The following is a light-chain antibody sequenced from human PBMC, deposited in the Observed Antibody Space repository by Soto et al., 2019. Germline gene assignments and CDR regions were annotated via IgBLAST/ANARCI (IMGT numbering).Light chain of an antibody. J-gene: IGKJ2*01. Sequence: DIQMTQSPSSVSASVGDGVTIACRASQGISGWLAWYQQKPGKAPKLLIYAASTLETGVPSRFSGSGSGTDFTLTISSLQPADFATYYCQQTNSFPYTFGQGTKLEI. CDR2: AAS. CDR3: QQTNSFPYT. V-gene: IGKV1-12*01. CDR1: QGISGW.